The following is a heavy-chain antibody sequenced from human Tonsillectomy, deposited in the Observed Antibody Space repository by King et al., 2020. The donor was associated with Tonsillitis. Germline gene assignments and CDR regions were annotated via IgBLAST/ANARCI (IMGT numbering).Heavy chain of an antibody. V-gene: IGHV3-64D*06. CDR1: GFTFSDYA. D-gene: IGHD1-1*01. Sequence: VQLVESGGGLVQPGGSLRVSCSASGFTFSDYAMHWVRQATGKGLEYVAGISDNGGIKYCADSVKGRCAISRDNSKNTLYLQMSSLRAEDTALYYCTTTGDFWGLGILVTVSS. J-gene: IGHJ4*02. CDR3: TTTGDF. CDR2: ISDNGGIK.